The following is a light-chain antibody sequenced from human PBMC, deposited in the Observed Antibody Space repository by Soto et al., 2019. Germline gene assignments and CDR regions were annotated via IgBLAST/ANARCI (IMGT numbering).Light chain of an antibody. V-gene: IGKV3-15*01. CDR3: QQYNNWPWT. CDR1: QSISDT. J-gene: IGKJ1*01. Sequence: EIVMTQSPATLSVSPGGRATLSCRASQSISDTLAWHQQKPGQAPRLLIHGASTRATGFPGRFSGSGSGTDFTLTISSLQSEDFAVYYCQQYNNWPWTFGQGTKVEIK. CDR2: GAS.